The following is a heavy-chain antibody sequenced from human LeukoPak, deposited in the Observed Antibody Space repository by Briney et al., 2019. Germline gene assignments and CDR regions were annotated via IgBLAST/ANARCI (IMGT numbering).Heavy chain of an antibody. V-gene: IGHV4-4*07. CDR3: ASLHGLYYYGSGSYYNGNY. CDR1: GGTISSYF. D-gene: IGHD3-10*01. Sequence: PSETLSLTCTVSGGTISSYFWSWIRQPAGKGLEWIGRIYATGSTNYNPSLKSRVTISVDTSKNQFSLKLSSVTAADTAVYYCASLHGLYYYGSGSYYNGNYWGQGTLVTVSS. CDR2: IYATGST. J-gene: IGHJ4*02.